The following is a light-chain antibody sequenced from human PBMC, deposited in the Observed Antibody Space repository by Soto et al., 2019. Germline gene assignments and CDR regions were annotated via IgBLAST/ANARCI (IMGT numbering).Light chain of an antibody. CDR1: QSVSTK. CDR3: HQYNNWHPLT. Sequence: EIVMTQSPATLSVSPGQRATLSCRASQSVSTKLAWYQQKPGQAPRLLIYDVSTRVTGIPARFSGSGSGTEFTLTISSLQSEDFAVYYCHQYNNWHPLTFGGGTKVEIK. J-gene: IGKJ4*01. V-gene: IGKV3-15*01. CDR2: DVS.